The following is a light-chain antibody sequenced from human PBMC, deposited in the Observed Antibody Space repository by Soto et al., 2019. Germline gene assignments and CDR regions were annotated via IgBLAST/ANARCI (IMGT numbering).Light chain of an antibody. V-gene: IGKV3-20*01. CDR2: GAS. Sequence: EIVLTQSPGTLSLSPGERATLSCRASQSISNSYLAWYQQKPGQAPRLLIYGASSRATGIPDRFSGSGSGTDFTLTISRLEPEDFAVYYCQQYNNSPFTFGPGTKVDFK. CDR3: QQYNNSPFT. J-gene: IGKJ3*01. CDR1: QSISNSY.